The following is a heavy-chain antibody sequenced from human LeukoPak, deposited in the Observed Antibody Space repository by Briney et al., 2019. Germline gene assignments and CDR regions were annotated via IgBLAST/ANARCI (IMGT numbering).Heavy chain of an antibody. CDR3: ARSPDTSGYYYYFDS. CDR2: VSYSGGT. Sequence: SETLSLTCTVSGGSIRTYYWSWVRQPPGKGLEWIAYVSYSGGTNYNPSLKSRATISEDTSKYHFSLKLNSVTAADTAVYYCARSPDTSGYYYYFDSWGQGTLVTVSS. D-gene: IGHD3-22*01. J-gene: IGHJ4*02. V-gene: IGHV4-59*12. CDR1: GGSIRTYY.